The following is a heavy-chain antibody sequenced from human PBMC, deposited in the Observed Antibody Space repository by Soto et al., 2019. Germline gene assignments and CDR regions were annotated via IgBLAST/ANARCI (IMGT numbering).Heavy chain of an antibody. Sequence: SETLSLTCTVSGGSISSGDYYWSWIRQPPGKGPEWIGYIYYSGSTYYNPSLKSRVTISVDTSKNQFSLKLSSVTAADTAVYYCARGQQLDYYYYGMDVWGQGTTVTVSS. CDR3: ARGQQLDYYYYGMDV. CDR2: IYYSGST. J-gene: IGHJ6*02. CDR1: GGSISSGDYY. D-gene: IGHD6-13*01. V-gene: IGHV4-30-4*01.